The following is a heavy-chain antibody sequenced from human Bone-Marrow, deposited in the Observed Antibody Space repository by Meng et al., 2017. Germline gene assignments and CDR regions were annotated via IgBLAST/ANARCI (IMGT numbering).Heavy chain of an antibody. CDR3: ASRAMGQDY. J-gene: IGHJ4*02. D-gene: IGHD5-18*01. CDR2: ISYDGSNK. Sequence: GESLKISCAASGFTFSSYAMHWVRQAPGKGLEWVAVISYDGSNKYYADSVKGRFTISRDNSKNTLYLQMNSLRAGDTAVYYCASRAMGQDYWGQGTLVTVSS. CDR1: GFTFSSYA. V-gene: IGHV3-30*04.